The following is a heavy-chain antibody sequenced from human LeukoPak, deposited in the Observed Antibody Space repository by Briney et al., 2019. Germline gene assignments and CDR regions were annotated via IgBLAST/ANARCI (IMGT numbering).Heavy chain of an antibody. CDR3: ARDLVVPAAMVYYFDY. Sequence: PGGSLRLSCAASGFTFSSYWMSWVRQAPGEGLEWVANIKQDGSEKYYVDSVKGRFTISRDNAKNSLYLQMNSLRAEDTAVYYCARDLVVPAAMVYYFDYWGQGTLVTVSS. D-gene: IGHD2-2*01. CDR2: IKQDGSEK. CDR1: GFTFSSYW. V-gene: IGHV3-7*01. J-gene: IGHJ4*02.